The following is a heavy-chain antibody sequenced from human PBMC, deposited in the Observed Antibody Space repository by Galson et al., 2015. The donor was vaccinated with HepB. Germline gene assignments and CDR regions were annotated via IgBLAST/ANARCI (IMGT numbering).Heavy chain of an antibody. CDR3: VRDREVAGGGDWFDP. CDR2: INKDGSEK. J-gene: IGHJ5*02. Sequence: SLRLSCAASGFSISDYHMTWVRQAPGKGLEWVANINKDGSEKYYVDSVKGRFTISRDNAKRSLWLQMNSLRVEDTAVYYCVRDREVAGGGDWFDPWGQGTLVTVSS. D-gene: IGHD6-13*01. CDR1: GFSISDYH. V-gene: IGHV3-7*01.